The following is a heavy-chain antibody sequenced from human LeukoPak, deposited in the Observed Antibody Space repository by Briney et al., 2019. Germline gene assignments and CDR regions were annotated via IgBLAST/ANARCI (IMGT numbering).Heavy chain of an antibody. J-gene: IGHJ4*02. Sequence: GESLKISCKGSGYSFNSYWIGWGRQMPGKGLGWMGIIFPADSDTRYSPSFQGQVTISTHKSISTAYLQWSSLKASDTAMYYCARGVPKEYWGQGTPVTSSS. CDR1: GYSFNSYW. CDR3: ARGVPKEY. D-gene: IGHD2-2*01. V-gene: IGHV5-51*01. CDR2: IFPADSDT.